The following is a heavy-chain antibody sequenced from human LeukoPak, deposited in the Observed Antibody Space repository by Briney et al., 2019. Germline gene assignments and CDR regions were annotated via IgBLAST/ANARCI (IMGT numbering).Heavy chain of an antibody. CDR2: INPSGGST. V-gene: IGHV1-46*01. Sequence: ASVKVSCKASGYTFTSYGISWVRQAPGQGLEWMGIINPSGGSTSYAQKFQGRVTMTRDTSTSTVYMELSSLRSEDTAVYYCARDWMTTVTPGDYWGQGTLVTVSS. CDR1: GYTFTSYG. D-gene: IGHD4-17*01. CDR3: ARDWMTTVTPGDY. J-gene: IGHJ4*02.